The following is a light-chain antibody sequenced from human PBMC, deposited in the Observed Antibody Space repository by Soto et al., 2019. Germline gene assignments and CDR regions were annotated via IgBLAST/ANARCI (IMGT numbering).Light chain of an antibody. CDR3: HSFRVSHLYV. V-gene: IGLV2-14*01. CDR1: STDVGGYNA. J-gene: IGLJ1*01. CDR2: EVT. Sequence: QSVLSQPASVSGSPGQTITVSCTGTSTDVGGYNAVSWYQHHPGKAPKLIIYEVTHRPSGVSDRFSASKSGNTASLTISGLQAEDEADYYCHSFRVSHLYVFXTGTKVTVL.